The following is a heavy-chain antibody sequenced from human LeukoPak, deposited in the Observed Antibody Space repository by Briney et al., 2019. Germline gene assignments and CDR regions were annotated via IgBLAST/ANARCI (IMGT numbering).Heavy chain of an antibody. CDR2: INPNSGNT. Sequence: ASVRVSCKASGYSFTVYYVHWVRQAPGQGLEWMGWINPNSGNTGYAQTFHDRVTMTRDTSISTAYMELSRLRSDDTAVYYCARRLVDSDDGYDVWGQGTMVAVS. J-gene: IGHJ3*01. CDR1: GYSFTVYY. D-gene: IGHD1-26*01. V-gene: IGHV1-2*02. CDR3: ARRLVDSDDGYDV.